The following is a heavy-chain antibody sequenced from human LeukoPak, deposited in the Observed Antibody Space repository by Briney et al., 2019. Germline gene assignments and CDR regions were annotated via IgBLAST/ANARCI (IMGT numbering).Heavy chain of an antibody. CDR3: ARMYSGTSYYFDY. CDR2: FSYSGST. J-gene: IGHJ4*02. Sequence: SETLSLTCSVSGVSISTYYWIWIRQPPAKGLEWMGFFSYSGSTRYNPSLKSRVTMSVDTSKNQFSLKLSSVTAADTAVYYCARMYSGTSYYFDYWGQGTLVTVSS. CDR1: GVSISTYY. D-gene: IGHD1-26*01. V-gene: IGHV4-59*01.